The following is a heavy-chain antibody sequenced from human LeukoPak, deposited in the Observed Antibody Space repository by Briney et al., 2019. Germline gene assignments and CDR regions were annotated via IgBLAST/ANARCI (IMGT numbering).Heavy chain of an antibody. CDR3: ARGSYQLDY. J-gene: IGHJ4*02. D-gene: IGHD1-26*01. CDR2: IYTSGST. Sequence: SETLSLTCTVSGGSISSGSYYWSWIRQPAGKGLEWIGRIYTSGSTNYNPSLKSRVTISVDTSKNQFSLKLSSVTAADTAVYYCARGSYQLDYWGQGTLVTVSS. V-gene: IGHV4-61*02. CDR1: GGSISSGSYY.